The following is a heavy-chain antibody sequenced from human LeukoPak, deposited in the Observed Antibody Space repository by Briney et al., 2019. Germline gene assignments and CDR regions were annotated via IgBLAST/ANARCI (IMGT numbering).Heavy chain of an antibody. J-gene: IGHJ4*02. CDR2: INHSGST. CDR1: GGSFSGYY. Sequence: SETLSLTCAVYGGSFSGYYWSWIRQPPGKGLEWIGEINHSGSTNYNPSLKSRVTISVDTSKNQFSLKLSSVTAADTAVCYCAKYIRDSGTYNFDYWGQGTLVTVSS. V-gene: IGHV4-34*01. CDR3: AKYIRDSGTYNFDY. D-gene: IGHD1-1*01.